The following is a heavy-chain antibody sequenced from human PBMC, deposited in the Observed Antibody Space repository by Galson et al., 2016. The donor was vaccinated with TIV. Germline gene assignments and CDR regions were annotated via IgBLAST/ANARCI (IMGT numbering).Heavy chain of an antibody. J-gene: IGHJ4*02. V-gene: IGHV4-59*12. D-gene: IGHD3-16*01. CDR2: IYHTGNT. Sequence: ETLSLTCTVSGGSTSSYCWTWIRQPPGKGLEWIGYIYHTGNTIYNPSLKSRVAISLDTSKNQFSLKLSSVTAADTALYYCAREGSADYDWGRAHFDYWGQGTLVTVSS. CDR1: GGSTSSYC. CDR3: AREGSADYDWGRAHFDY.